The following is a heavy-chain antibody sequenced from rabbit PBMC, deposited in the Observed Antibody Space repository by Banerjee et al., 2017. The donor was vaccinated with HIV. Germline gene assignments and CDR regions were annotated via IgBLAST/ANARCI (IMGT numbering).Heavy chain of an antibody. CDR2: IDTGDGDT. D-gene: IGHD1-1*01. J-gene: IGHJ6*01. V-gene: IGHV1S40*01. CDR3: ARDTSSSFSSYGMDL. Sequence: RQAPGKRPEWIACIDTGDGDTYYANWAKGRFTISKTSSTTVTLQVTRLTAADTATYFCARDTSSSFSSYGMDLWGP.